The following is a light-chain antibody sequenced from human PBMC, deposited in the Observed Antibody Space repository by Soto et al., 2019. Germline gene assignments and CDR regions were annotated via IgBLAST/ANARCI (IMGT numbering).Light chain of an antibody. CDR1: QSVSSY. CDR3: QQYSNWPPIT. V-gene: IGKV3-15*01. J-gene: IGKJ5*01. Sequence: IVLTQSPGTLSLSPGERATLSCRASQSVSSYLAWYQQKPGQAPRLLIYDTSTRATGIPARFSGSGSGTEFTLTISSLQSEDFAVYYCQQYSNWPPITFGQGTRLENK. CDR2: DTS.